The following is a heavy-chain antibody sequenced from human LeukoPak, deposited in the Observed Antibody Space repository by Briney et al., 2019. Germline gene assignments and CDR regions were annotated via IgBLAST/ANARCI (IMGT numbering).Heavy chain of an antibody. D-gene: IGHD6-19*01. Sequence: GGSLRLPCAASGFTFSSYEMNWVRQAPGKGLEWVSYISSSGSTIYYADSVKGRFTISRDNAKNSLYLQMNSLRAEDTAVYYCARGSYSSESGYWGQGTLVTVSS. J-gene: IGHJ4*02. CDR1: GFTFSSYE. CDR3: ARGSYSSESGY. CDR2: ISSSGSTI. V-gene: IGHV3-48*03.